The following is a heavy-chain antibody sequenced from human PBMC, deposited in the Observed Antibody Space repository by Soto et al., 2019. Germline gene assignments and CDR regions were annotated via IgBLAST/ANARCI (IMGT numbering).Heavy chain of an antibody. Sequence: QGQLQESGPGLVKPSETLSLTCTVSVGAISGYYWTWIRQSAGKGLEWIGRIYSSWGTKYNPSLQSRVTMSLDTSKHKFSLRLTSVTAADKAVYCCGSGHRFSDSFDPWGQGNFVTVSS. D-gene: IGHD3-3*01. J-gene: IGHJ5*02. CDR3: GSGHRFSDSFDP. CDR1: VGAISGYY. V-gene: IGHV4-4*07. CDR2: IYSSWGT.